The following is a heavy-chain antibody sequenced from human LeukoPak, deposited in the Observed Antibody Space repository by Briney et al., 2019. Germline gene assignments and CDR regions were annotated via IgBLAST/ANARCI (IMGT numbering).Heavy chain of an antibody. CDR1: GGTFSSYA. J-gene: IGHJ6*02. V-gene: IGHV1-18*01. CDR3: ARDARQTPYYYYGMDV. Sequence: GSSVKVSCKASGGTFSSYAISWVRQAPGQGLEWMGWISAYNGNTNYAQKLQGRVTMTTDTSTSTAYMELRSLRSDDTAVYYCARDARQTPYYYYGMDVWGQGTTVTVSS. CDR2: ISAYNGNT.